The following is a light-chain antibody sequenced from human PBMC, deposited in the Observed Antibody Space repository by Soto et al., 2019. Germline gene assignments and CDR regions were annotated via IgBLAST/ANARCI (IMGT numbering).Light chain of an antibody. J-gene: IGLJ2*01. CDR2: EAT. CDR3: CSYARSSTVV. V-gene: IGLV2-23*02. Sequence: QSALTQPASVSGSPGQSITISCTGTSSDVGGFNLVSWYQQHPGKDPKLIIYEATKRPSGVSNRFSGSKSGNTASMTISGLEDEDEADYFCCSYARSSTVVFGGGTKLTVL. CDR1: SSDVGGFNL.